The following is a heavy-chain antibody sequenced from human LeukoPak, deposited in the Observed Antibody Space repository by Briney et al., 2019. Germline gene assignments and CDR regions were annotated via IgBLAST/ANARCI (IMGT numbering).Heavy chain of an antibody. CDR1: GYTFTGYY. J-gene: IGHJ4*02. D-gene: IGHD3-22*01. CDR2: INPNSGGT. CDR3: AVSGGSGYYPLDY. Sequence: ASVKVSCKASGYTFTGYYMLWVRQAPGQGLEWMGWINPNSGGTNYAQKFQGRVTMTRDTSISTAYMELSRLRSDDTAVYYCAVSGGSGYYPLDYWGQGTLVTVSS. V-gene: IGHV1-2*02.